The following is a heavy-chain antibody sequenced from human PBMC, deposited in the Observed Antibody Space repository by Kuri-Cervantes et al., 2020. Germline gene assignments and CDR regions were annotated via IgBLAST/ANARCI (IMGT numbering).Heavy chain of an antibody. Sequence: GGSLRLSCVASGFTFSSYGMHWVRQAPGKGLEWVAVISFDGSNKYYADSVKGRFTISRDNSKNKLFLQMHSLRSEDTAVYYCARGGGSDYDYYYYYMDVWGKGTTVTVSS. V-gene: IGHV3-30*19. CDR1: GFTFSSYG. CDR3: ARGGGSDYDYYYYYMDV. D-gene: IGHD5-12*01. CDR2: ISFDGSNK. J-gene: IGHJ6*03.